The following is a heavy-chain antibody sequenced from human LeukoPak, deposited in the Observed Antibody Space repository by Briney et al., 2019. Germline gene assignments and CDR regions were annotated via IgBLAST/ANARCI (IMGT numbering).Heavy chain of an antibody. D-gene: IGHD3-16*02. CDR2: IRYDGTNQ. CDR3: AKTLDSDRQGDAFDV. Sequence: GGSLRLSCVASGFTFSDYGIHWVRQAPGKGLEWVAFIRYDGTNQFYADSLKGRFTISRDNSKSTVFVQMNSLTTEDTAVYYCAKTLDSDRQGDAFDVWGQGTRVTVSS. CDR1: GFTFSDYG. J-gene: IGHJ3*01. V-gene: IGHV3-30*02.